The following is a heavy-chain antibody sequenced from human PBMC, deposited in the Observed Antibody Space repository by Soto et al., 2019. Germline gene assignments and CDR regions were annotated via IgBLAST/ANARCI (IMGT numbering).Heavy chain of an antibody. D-gene: IGHD3-22*01. V-gene: IGHV4-39*01. J-gene: IGHJ4*02. Sequence: SETLSLTCDVSGGSISIGTDYWGWIRQPPGKGLEWIGNIHYSGSTNYNPSLKSRLSISVDTSKNQFSLKLSSVTAADTAMYYCAGGNGQDFYDKNIYVPGGQETRVTVS. CDR1: GGSISIGTDY. CDR2: IHYSGST. CDR3: AGGNGQDFYDKNIYVP.